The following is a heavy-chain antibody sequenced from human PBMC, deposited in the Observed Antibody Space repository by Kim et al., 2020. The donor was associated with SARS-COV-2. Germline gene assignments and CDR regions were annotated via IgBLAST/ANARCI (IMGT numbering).Heavy chain of an antibody. J-gene: IGHJ3*01. CDR1: GFTFTNYA. CDR3: ATFAGLYYDSTNDGFDF. V-gene: IGHV3-23*01. CDR2: ISGGGT. D-gene: IGHD3-22*01. Sequence: GGSLRLSCAASGFTFTNYAMTWVRQAPGKGLEWVSTISGGGTHYADSVKGRFTISRDNSKNTLYLRMSSLRVEDTAVYFCATFAGLYYDSTNDGFDFWGQGTMVTVSS.